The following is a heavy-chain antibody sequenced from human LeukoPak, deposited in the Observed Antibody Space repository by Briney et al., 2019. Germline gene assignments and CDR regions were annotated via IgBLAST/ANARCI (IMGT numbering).Heavy chain of an antibody. Sequence: GGSLRLSCAASGFTFSSYWMTWVRQAPGKGLEWVSYISNSGTIIHDADSVKGRFTISRDNAKNSLFLQMNSLRAEDTAVYYCATPGSGSYECWGQGTLVTVSS. CDR1: GFTFSSYW. J-gene: IGHJ4*02. D-gene: IGHD3-10*01. V-gene: IGHV3-48*04. CDR3: ATPGSGSYEC. CDR2: ISNSGTII.